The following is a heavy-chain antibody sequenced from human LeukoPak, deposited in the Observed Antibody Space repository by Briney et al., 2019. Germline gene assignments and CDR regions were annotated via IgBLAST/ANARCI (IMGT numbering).Heavy chain of an antibody. Sequence: ASVKVSCKASGYTFTGYYMHWVRQAPGQGLEWIGWINPNSGGTNYAQKFQGRVTMTRDTSISTAYMELSMLRSDDTAVYYCARLRYGDEGNYFDYWGQGTLVTVSS. V-gene: IGHV1-2*02. D-gene: IGHD4-17*01. J-gene: IGHJ4*02. CDR2: INPNSGGT. CDR1: GYTFTGYY. CDR3: ARLRYGDEGNYFDY.